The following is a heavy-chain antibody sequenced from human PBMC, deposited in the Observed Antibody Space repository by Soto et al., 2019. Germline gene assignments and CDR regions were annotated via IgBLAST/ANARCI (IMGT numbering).Heavy chain of an antibody. V-gene: IGHV3-23*01. D-gene: IGHD3-22*01. CDR1: GFTFSSYA. CDR2: ISGSGGST. Sequence: PGGSLRLSCAASGFTFSSYAMSWVRQAPGKGREWVPAISGSGGSTYYADSVKGRFTISRDNSKNTLYLQMNSLRAEDTAVYYCAKLPGSGYYPFDYWGQGTLVTVSS. J-gene: IGHJ4*02. CDR3: AKLPGSGYYPFDY.